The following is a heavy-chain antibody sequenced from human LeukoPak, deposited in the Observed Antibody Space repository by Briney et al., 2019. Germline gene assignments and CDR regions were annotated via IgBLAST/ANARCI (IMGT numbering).Heavy chain of an antibody. CDR1: GGSISSYY. D-gene: IGHD6-13*01. V-gene: IGHV4-59*01. CDR3: ARDHSIAAAGTTFYYYYGMDV. Sequence: SETLSLTCTVSGGSISSYYWSWIRQPPGKGLEWIGYIYYSGSTNYNPSLKSRVTISVDTSKNQFSLKLSSVTAADTAVYYCARDHSIAAAGTTFYYYYGMDVWGQGTTVTVSS. J-gene: IGHJ6*02. CDR2: IYYSGST.